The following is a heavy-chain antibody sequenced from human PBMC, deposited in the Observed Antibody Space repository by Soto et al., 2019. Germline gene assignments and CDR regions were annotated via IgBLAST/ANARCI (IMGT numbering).Heavy chain of an antibody. J-gene: IGHJ6*02. V-gene: IGHV4-34*01. Sequence: SSETLSLTCAVYGGSFSGYYWSWIRQPPGKGLEWIGEINHSGSTNYNPSLKSRVTISVDTSKNQFSLKLSSVTAADTAVYYCASPWGCSSTSCYRGGYYYYGMDVWGQGTTVTAP. CDR2: INHSGST. CDR3: ASPWGCSSTSCYRGGYYYYGMDV. CDR1: GGSFSGYY. D-gene: IGHD2-2*01.